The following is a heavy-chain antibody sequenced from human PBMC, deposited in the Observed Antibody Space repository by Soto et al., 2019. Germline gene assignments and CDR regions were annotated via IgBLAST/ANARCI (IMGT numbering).Heavy chain of an antibody. CDR2: ISYSSNVI. Sequence: GGSLRLSCAASGFVFSDYGMHWVRQAPGKGLEWISYISYSSNVIYYADSVKGRFAISRDNAKNSLYLHMNGLRDEDTAVYYCARDNGIEGSFDPWGQGTLVTVSS. CDR1: GFVFSDYG. J-gene: IGHJ5*02. CDR3: ARDNGIEGSFDP. V-gene: IGHV3-48*02.